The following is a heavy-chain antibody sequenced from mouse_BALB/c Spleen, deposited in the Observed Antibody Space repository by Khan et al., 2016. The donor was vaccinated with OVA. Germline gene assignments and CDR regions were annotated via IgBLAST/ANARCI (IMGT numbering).Heavy chain of an antibody. CDR3: ARSTYRYAFAY. CDR2: MIYSGNT. CDR1: GDSITSGY. J-gene: IGHJ3*01. D-gene: IGHD2-14*01. Sequence: EVQLVESGPSLVKPSQTLSLTCSVTGDSITSGYWSWIRKFPGNKLEYIGYMIYSGNTYYNHSLKSRISITRHTSKNQYYQQLNSVTTEDPATEYCARSTYRYAFAYWGQGTLVTVSA. V-gene: IGHV3-8*02.